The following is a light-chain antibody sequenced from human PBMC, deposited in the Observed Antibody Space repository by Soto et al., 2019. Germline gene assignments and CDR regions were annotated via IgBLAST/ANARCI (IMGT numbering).Light chain of an antibody. Sequence: DIQLTQSPSFLSASVGDRVTLTCRASQGINKYLAWYQQKPGKAPQLLISGASTLQNGVPSRFSGSGSETEFTLTISGLQAEDFATYYCAHLNTYPRTFGPGTQVEMK. V-gene: IGKV1-9*01. CDR1: QGINKY. CDR2: GAS. CDR3: AHLNTYPRT. J-gene: IGKJ1*01.